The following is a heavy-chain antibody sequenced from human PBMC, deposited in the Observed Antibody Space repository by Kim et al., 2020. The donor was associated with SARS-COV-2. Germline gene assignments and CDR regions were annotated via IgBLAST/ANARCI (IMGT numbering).Heavy chain of an antibody. V-gene: IGHV4-59*13. D-gene: IGHD3-16*01. J-gene: IGHJ4*02. CDR1: GASISSYY. Sequence: SETLSLTCTVSGASISSYYWSWIRQTPGKGLEWIGYISYSGSTNYNPSLKSRATMSLDTSTNKFSLELSSVTAADTAVYYCARDPNPTVWGDHWGQGILVTVSS. CDR3: ARDPNPTVWGDH. CDR2: ISYSGST.